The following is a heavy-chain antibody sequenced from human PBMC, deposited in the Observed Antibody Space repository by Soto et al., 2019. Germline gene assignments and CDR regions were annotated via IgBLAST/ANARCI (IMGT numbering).Heavy chain of an antibody. V-gene: IGHV3-30*18. CDR3: AKAKQVRQWLVCNLDF. Sequence: QVQLVESGGGVVQPGRSLRLSCAASGFTFSSYDMHWVRQAPGQGLEWVAVISYAENNKYYPNSVRDRFTISRDNSKNTLYLQMNSLGPEDTAVYYCAKAKQVRQWLVCNLDFWGQGTLGTVSS. J-gene: IGHJ4*02. CDR2: ISYAENNK. CDR1: GFTFSSYD. D-gene: IGHD6-19*01.